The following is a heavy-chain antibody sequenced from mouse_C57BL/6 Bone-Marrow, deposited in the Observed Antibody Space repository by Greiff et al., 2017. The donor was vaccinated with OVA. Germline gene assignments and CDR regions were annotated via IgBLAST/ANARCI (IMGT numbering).Heavy chain of an antibody. CDR3: ARRHYYGSNAMDY. V-gene: IGHV5-9*01. CDR2: ISGGGGNT. CDR1: GFTFSSYS. Sequence: EVMLVESGGGLVKPGGSLKLSCAASGFTFSSYSMSWVRQTPEKRLEWVATISGGGGNTYYPDSVKGRFTISRDNAKNTLDQQMSSLRSEDTALYYCARRHYYGSNAMDYWGQGTSVTVSS. D-gene: IGHD1-1*01. J-gene: IGHJ4*01.